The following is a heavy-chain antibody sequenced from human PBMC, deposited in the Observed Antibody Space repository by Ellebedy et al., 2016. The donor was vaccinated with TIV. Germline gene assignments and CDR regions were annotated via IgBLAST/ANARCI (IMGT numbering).Heavy chain of an antibody. CDR3: ARESYDILTGYGGRAFDI. V-gene: IGHV4-4*02. CDR1: GGFISSSNW. D-gene: IGHD3-9*01. Sequence: SETLSLXCAVSGGFISSSNWWSWVRQPPGKGLEWIGEIYHSGSTNYNPSLKSRVTISVDKSKNQFSLKLSSVTAADTAVYYCARESYDILTGYGGRAFDIWGQGTMVTVSS. CDR2: IYHSGST. J-gene: IGHJ3*02.